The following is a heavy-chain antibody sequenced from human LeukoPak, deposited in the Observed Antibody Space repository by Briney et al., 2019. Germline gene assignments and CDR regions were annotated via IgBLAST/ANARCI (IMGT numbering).Heavy chain of an antibody. D-gene: IGHD4-17*01. CDR3: AREVYGDNYFDY. J-gene: IGHJ4*02. CDR2: IKQDGSQK. CDR1: GFTFSRNW. Sequence: PGGSLRLSCAASGFTFSRNWMSWGRQAPGKGPEWVANIKQDGSQKYYVDSVKGRFTISRDNAKMSLYLQMNSLRAEDTAMYYCAREVYGDNYFDYWGQGTLVTVSS. V-gene: IGHV3-7*05.